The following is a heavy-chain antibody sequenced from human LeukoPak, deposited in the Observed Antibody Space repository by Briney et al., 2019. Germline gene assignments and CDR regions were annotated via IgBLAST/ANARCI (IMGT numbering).Heavy chain of an antibody. D-gene: IGHD6-13*01. V-gene: IGHV4-34*01. CDR3: ASRRPGQQRWFDP. Sequence: SETLSLTCAVYGGSFSGYYWSWIRQPPGKGLEWIGEINHSGSTNYNPSLKSRVTISVDTSKNQFSLKLSSVTAADTAVYYCASRRPGQQRWFDPWGQGTLVTVSS. CDR2: INHSGST. CDR1: GGSFSGYY. J-gene: IGHJ5*02.